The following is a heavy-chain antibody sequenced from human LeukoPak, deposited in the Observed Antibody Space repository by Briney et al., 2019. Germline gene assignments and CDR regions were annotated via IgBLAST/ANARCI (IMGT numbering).Heavy chain of an antibody. V-gene: IGHV3-48*01. D-gene: IGHD5-18*01. CDR3: ANDLGWIQLNLG. CDR1: GFTFSSYS. Sequence: PGGSLRLSCAASGFTFSSYSMNWVRQAPGKGLEWVSYISSSSSTIYYADSVKGRFTISRDNAKNSLYLQMNSPRAEDTAVYYCANDLGWIQLNLGRGQGTLVTVSS. CDR2: ISSSSSTI. J-gene: IGHJ4*02.